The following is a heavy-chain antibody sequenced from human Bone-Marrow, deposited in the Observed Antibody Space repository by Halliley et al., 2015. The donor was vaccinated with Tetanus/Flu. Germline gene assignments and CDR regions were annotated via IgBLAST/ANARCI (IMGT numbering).Heavy chain of an antibody. CDR1: GFTFSGSA. CDR2: IRSKANSYAT. V-gene: IGHV3-73*01. D-gene: IGHD6-19*01. J-gene: IGHJ4*02. CDR3: SNAWGAVAASR. Sequence: SLRLSCVASGFTFSGSALHWVRQAPGQGLVWAGRIRSKANSYATAYAASVEGRFTISRDDSKDTAYLQMNSLETEDTAVYYCSNAWGAVAASRWGQGTLVTVSS.